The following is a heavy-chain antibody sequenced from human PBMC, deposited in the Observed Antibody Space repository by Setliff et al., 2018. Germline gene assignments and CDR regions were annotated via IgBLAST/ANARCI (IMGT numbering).Heavy chain of an antibody. CDR2: INPNSGDT. J-gene: IGHJ4*02. CDR3: AREVLSTVVAWDY. D-gene: IGHD4-17*01. V-gene: IGHV1-2*02. Sequence: ASVKVSCKASGHTFTGYYIHWLRQAPGQGLEWMGCINPNSGDTTFAQKFQGRVTITRDTSNSTDYMDLSRLTSDDTAVYYCAREVLSTVVAWDYWGQGTPVTVS. CDR1: GHTFTGYY.